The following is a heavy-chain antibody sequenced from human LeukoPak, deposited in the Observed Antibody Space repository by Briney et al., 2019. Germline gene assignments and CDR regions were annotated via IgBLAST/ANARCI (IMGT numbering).Heavy chain of an antibody. CDR3: ARGWNYPNDAFDI. Sequence: ASVKVSCTASGGTFSSYAISWVRQAPGQGLEWMGRIIPILGIANYAQKFQGRVTITADKSTSTAYMELSSLRSEDTAVYYCARGWNYPNDAFDIWGQGTMVTVSS. CDR2: IIPILGIA. CDR1: GGTFSSYA. J-gene: IGHJ3*02. D-gene: IGHD1-7*01. V-gene: IGHV1-69*04.